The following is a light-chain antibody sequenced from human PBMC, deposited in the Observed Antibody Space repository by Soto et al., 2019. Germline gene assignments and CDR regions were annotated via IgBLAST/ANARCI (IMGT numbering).Light chain of an antibody. CDR3: QQVNGSPWT. Sequence: GDRVTITCRASPAIASFLAWYQQKPGTAPKLLIYGASTLQSGVPSRFSGSRSGTDYTLTIASLQPEDCATYYCQQVNGSPWTFGQGTKVESK. CDR1: PAIASF. J-gene: IGKJ1*01. V-gene: IGKV1-9*01. CDR2: GAS.